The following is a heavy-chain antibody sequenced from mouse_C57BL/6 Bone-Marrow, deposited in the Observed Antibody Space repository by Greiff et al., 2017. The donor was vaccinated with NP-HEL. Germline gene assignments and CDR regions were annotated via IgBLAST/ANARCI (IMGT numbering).Heavy chain of an antibody. CDR2: IYPGSGST. V-gene: IGHV1-55*01. D-gene: IGHD1-1*01. CDR1: GYTFTSYW. Sequence: QVQLQQPGAELVKPGASVKMSCKASGYTFTSYWITWVKQRPGQGLEWIGDIYPGSGSTNYNEKFKSKATLTVDTSSSTAYMQLSSLTSEDSAVYAGERDVLLLGAPFVYEVWGTGTTVTVAS. J-gene: IGHJ1*03. CDR3: ERDVLLLGAPFVYEV.